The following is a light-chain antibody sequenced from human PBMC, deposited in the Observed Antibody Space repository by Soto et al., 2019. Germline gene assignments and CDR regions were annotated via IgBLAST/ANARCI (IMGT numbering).Light chain of an antibody. CDR2: DAS. CDR3: QQSYNPPLT. J-gene: IGKJ4*01. V-gene: IGKV1-39*01. Sequence: EIQMTQSPSTLSTSVGDRVTITCRASQSISDSLAWYQQKPGKAPYLLISDASNLQRGVPSRFSGSGSGTDFTLTVSSLQPEDFATYFCQQSYNPPLTFGGGTKVDIK. CDR1: QSISDS.